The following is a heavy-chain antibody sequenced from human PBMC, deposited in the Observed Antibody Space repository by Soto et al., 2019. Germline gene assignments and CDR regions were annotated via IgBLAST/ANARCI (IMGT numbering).Heavy chain of an antibody. V-gene: IGHV4-59*01. Sequence: QVQLQESVPGLGKPSETLSLTCTVSGGSISSYYWSWIRQPPGKGLEWIVYIYYCGSTNYNPSLKSRVTISVDTSKNPFSLKLSSVTAADTAVYYCARETYYSDSRGYLNWFDPWGQGTLVAVSS. D-gene: IGHD3-22*01. J-gene: IGHJ5*02. CDR1: GGSISSYY. CDR2: IYYCGST. CDR3: ARETYYSDSRGYLNWFDP.